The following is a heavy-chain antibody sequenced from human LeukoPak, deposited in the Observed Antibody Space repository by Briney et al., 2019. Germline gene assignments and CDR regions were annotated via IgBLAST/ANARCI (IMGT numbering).Heavy chain of an antibody. V-gene: IGHV1-3*01. J-gene: IGHJ4*02. CDR3: ARDYHRTSWYFFDS. Sequence: GASVKVSCKASGYTFSHYAMHWVRQAPGQRLEWMGWINAANGNTEYSQRFQGRVTITRDTSASTAYMELTSLRSEDAAVYYCARDYHRTSWYFFDSWGQGTLVTVSS. CDR1: GYTFSHYA. CDR2: INAANGNT. D-gene: IGHD6-13*01.